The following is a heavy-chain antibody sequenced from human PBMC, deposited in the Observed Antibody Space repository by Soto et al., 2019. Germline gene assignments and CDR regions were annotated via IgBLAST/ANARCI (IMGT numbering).Heavy chain of an antibody. CDR1: GGSISSGNYY. V-gene: IGHV4-31*03. D-gene: IGHD7-27*01. J-gene: IGHJ4*02. Sequence: PSETLSLTCSVSGGSISSGNYYWSWIRQHQGKGLEWIGYIYYGARTYYNPSLKSRVTISIDTSKNLFSLKLSSVTAADTAMYYGARRLGTAGSFESWGLGTLVTVSS. CDR2: IYYGART. CDR3: ARRLGTAGSFES.